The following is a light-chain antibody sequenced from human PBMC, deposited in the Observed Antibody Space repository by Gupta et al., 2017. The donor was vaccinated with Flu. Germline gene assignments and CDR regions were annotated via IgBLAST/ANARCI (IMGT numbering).Light chain of an antibody. CDR2: DDS. CDR1: KIESNS. CDR3: QVWDSSTDHVV. V-gene: IGLV3-21*02. J-gene: IGLJ2*01. Sequence: SSVLTQPPSLSVAPGQTARMTCGGNKIESNSVTWYQQKPGQAPILVVCDDSDRPSGIPERFSGSNSGNTATLTISRVEAGDEADYYCQVWDSSTDHVVFGGGTKLTVL.